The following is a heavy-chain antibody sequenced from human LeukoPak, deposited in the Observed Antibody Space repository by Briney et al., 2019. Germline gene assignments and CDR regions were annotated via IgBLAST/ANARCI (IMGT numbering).Heavy chain of an antibody. V-gene: IGHV4-39*01. CDR1: GGSISSSSYY. CDR3: ATLELLAN. Sequence: SETLSLTCTVSGGSISSSSYYWGWIRQPPGKGLEWIGSIYCSGSTYYNPSLKSRVTTSVDTSKNQFSLKLSSVTAADTAVYYCATLELLANWGQGTLVTVSS. CDR2: IYCSGST. D-gene: IGHD1-7*01. J-gene: IGHJ4*02.